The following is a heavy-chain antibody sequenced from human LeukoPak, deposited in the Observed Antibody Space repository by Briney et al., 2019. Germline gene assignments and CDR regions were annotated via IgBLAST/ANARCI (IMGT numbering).Heavy chain of an antibody. D-gene: IGHD4-17*01. CDR2: IDWDGGII. CDR1: GFTFEDFS. J-gene: IGHJ3*02. Sequence: GGSLRLSCAASGFTFEDFSMHWVRQVPGKGLEWICLIDWDGGIIYYADSVKGRFTISRDNAKNSLYLQMNSLRAEDTAVYYCARDRPDYADAFDIWGQGTMVTVSS. CDR3: ARDRPDYADAFDI. V-gene: IGHV3-43*01.